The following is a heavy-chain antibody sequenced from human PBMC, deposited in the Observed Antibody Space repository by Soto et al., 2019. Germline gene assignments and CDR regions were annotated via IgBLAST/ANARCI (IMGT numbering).Heavy chain of an antibody. D-gene: IGHD6-13*01. CDR2: IYYSGST. CDR1: GGSISSYY. V-gene: IGHV4-59*01. Sequence: SETLSLTCTGSGGSISSYYWSWIRQPPGKGLEWIGYIYYSGSTNYNPSLKSRVTISVDTSKNQFSLKLSSVTAADTAVYYCAIGAAANGYYYYGMDVRAQGTTVTVSS. J-gene: IGHJ6*02. CDR3: AIGAAANGYYYYGMDV.